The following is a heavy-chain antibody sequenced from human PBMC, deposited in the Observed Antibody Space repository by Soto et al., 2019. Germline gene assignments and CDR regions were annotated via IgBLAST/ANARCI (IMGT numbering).Heavy chain of an antibody. D-gene: IGHD5-18*01. V-gene: IGHV1-18*01. CDR3: ARVRRTAHHSSDQYYDGMDV. CDR1: GYTFDSHG. J-gene: IGHJ6*02. Sequence: QVQLVQSGPEVKKPGASVKVSCRASGYTFDSHGISWVRQAPGQGLEWMGWISVFNGNTNYAQNFQGRVTVTTDTSTSTANIERRSLPSDDTAIFYCARVRRTAHHSSDQYYDGMDVWGQGTMVTVSS. CDR2: ISVFNGNT.